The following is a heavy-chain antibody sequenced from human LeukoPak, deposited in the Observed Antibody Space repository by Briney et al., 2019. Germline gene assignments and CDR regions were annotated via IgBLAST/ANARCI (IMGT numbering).Heavy chain of an antibody. D-gene: IGHD1-26*01. Sequence: GGSLRLSCAASGFTFSSYSMNWVRQAPGKGLEWVSSISSSSSYIYYADSVKGRFTISRDNAKNPLYLQMNSLRAEDTAVYYCARDGGATFDYWGQGTLVTVSS. V-gene: IGHV3-21*01. CDR1: GFTFSSYS. J-gene: IGHJ4*02. CDR2: ISSSSSYI. CDR3: ARDGGATFDY.